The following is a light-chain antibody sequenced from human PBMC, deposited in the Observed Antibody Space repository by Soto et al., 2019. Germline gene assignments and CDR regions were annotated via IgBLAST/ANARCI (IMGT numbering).Light chain of an antibody. Sequence: IVVAQSPATRSSSPQERATLSCRASQSVSSNLACYQQKTGQAPRLLIYGASTRATGIPARFSGSGSGTEFTLTISSLQSEDFAVYYCEQYNNWPPKFGQGTRWIS. CDR3: EQYNNWPPK. V-gene: IGKV3-15*01. J-gene: IGKJ1*01. CDR1: QSVSSN. CDR2: GAS.